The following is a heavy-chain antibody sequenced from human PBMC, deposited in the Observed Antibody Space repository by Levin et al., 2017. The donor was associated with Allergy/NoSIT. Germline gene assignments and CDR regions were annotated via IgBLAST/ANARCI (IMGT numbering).Heavy chain of an antibody. CDR1: GGTFSSYA. J-gene: IGHJ4*02. CDR2: IIPIFGTA. V-gene: IGHV1-69*01. D-gene: IGHD7-27*01. Sequence: KISCKASGGTFSSYAISWVRQAPGQGLEWMGGIIPIFGTANYAQKFQGRVTITADESTSTAYMELSSLRSEDTAVYYCASPSTGDPEGFDYWGQGTLVTVSS. CDR3: ASPSTGDPEGFDY.